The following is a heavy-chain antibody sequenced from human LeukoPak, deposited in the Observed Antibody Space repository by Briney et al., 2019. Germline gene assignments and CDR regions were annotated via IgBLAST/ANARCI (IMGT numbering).Heavy chain of an antibody. D-gene: IGHD1-14*01. CDR3: AGAELLPYYYYGMDV. CDR1: GYTFTSYA. CDR2: INAGNGNT. V-gene: IGHV1-3*01. J-gene: IGHJ6*02. Sequence: ASVKVSCKASGYTFTSYAMHWVRQAPGQRLEWMGWINAGNGNTKYSQKFQGRVTITRDTSASTAYMELSSLRSEDTAVYYCAGAELLPYYYYGMDVWGQGTTVTVSS.